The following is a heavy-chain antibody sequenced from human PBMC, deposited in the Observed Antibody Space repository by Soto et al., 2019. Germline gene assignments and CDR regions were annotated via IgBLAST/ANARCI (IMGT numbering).Heavy chain of an antibody. CDR1: GGSFSGYY. J-gene: IGHJ4*02. V-gene: IGHV4-34*01. Sequence: SETLSLTCAVYGGSFSGYYWSWIRQPPGKGLEWIGEINHSGSTNYNPYLKSRVTMSVDTSKNQVSLKLSSVTAADTAVYYCAGTRGYYYDSSGYLPFDCWGQGTLFTVSS. CDR2: INHSGST. D-gene: IGHD3-22*01. CDR3: AGTRGYYYDSSGYLPFDC.